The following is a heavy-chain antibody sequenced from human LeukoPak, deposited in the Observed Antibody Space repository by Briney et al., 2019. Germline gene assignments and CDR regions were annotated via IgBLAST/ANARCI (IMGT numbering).Heavy chain of an antibody. V-gene: IGHV4-39*07. D-gene: IGHD3-10*01. CDR1: GGSISSSSYY. CDR3: AREGDYYGSGDPSFFDY. Sequence: SETLSLTCTVSGGSISSSSYYWGWIRQPPGKGLEWIGSIYYSGSTYYNPSLKSRVTISVDTFKNQLSLKLSSVIAADTAVYYCAREGDYYGSGDPSFFDYWGQGTLVTVSS. J-gene: IGHJ4*02. CDR2: IYYSGST.